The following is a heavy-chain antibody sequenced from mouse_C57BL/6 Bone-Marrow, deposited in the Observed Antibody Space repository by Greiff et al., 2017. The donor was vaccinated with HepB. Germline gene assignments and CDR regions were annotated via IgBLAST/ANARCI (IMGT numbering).Heavy chain of an antibody. V-gene: IGHV1-80*01. CDR1: GYAFSSYW. D-gene: IGHD2-1*01. Sequence: QVQLKESGAELVKPGASVKISCKASGYAFSSYWMNWVKQRPGKGLEWIGQIYPGDGDTNYNGKFKGKATLTADKSSSTAYMQLSSLTSEDSAVYFCAREYYGNFAWFAYWGQGTLVTVSA. CDR2: IYPGDGDT. CDR3: AREYYGNFAWFAY. J-gene: IGHJ3*01.